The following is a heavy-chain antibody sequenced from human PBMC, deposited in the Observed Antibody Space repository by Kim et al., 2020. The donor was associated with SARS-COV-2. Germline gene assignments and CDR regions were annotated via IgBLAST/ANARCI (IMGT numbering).Heavy chain of an antibody. CDR2: ISSSSSYI. D-gene: IGHD6-19*01. J-gene: IGHJ4*02. V-gene: IGHV3-21*01. CDR3: ARAQWLVQEYYFDY. CDR1: GFTFSSYS. Sequence: GGSLRLSCAASGFTFSSYSMNWVRQAPGKGLEWVSSISSSSSYIYYADSVKGRFTISRDNAKNSLYLQMNSLRAEDTAVYYCARAQWLVQEYYFDYWGQGTLVTVSS.